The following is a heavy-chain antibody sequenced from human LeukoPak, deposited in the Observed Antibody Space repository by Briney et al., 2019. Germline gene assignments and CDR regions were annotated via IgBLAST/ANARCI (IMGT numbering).Heavy chain of an antibody. CDR2: ISSNGGST. D-gene: IGHD3-10*01. CDR3: ARVLRGGLVDY. V-gene: IGHV3-64*01. Sequence: PGGSLRLSCAASGFTFSSYAMHWVRQAPGKGLEYVSAISSNGGSTYYANSVKGRFTISRDNSKNTLYLQMGSLRAEDMAVYYCARVLRGGLVDYWGQGTLVTVSS. J-gene: IGHJ4*02. CDR1: GFTFSSYA.